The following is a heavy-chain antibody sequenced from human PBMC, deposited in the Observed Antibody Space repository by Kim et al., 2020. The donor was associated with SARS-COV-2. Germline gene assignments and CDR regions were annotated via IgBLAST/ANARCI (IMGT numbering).Heavy chain of an antibody. V-gene: IGHV4-39*01. D-gene: IGHD2-2*01. CDR2: IYYSGST. CDR3: ARHEYQLLSDANAFDI. J-gene: IGHJ3*02. CDR1: GGSISSSSYY. Sequence: SETLSLTCTVSGGSISSSSYYWGWIRQPPGKGLEWIGSIYYSGSTYYNPSLKSRVTISVDTSKNQFSLKLSSVTAADTAVYYCARHEYQLLSDANAFDIWGQGTMVTVSS.